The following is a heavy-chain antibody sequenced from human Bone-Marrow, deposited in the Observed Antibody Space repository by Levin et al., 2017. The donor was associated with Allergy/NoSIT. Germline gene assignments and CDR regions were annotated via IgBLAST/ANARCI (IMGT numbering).Heavy chain of an antibody. V-gene: IGHV1-8*01. Sequence: ASVKVSCKTSGYTFTSFDINWVRQATGQGLEWMGWMYPNSDNAGYAQKFQGRVTMTRNTSISTAYMELSSLRSEGTAIYYCARGELGSGYLFDYWGQGTLVTVSS. J-gene: IGHJ4*02. CDR2: MYPNSDNA. D-gene: IGHD5-12*01. CDR3: ARGELGSGYLFDY. CDR1: GYTFTSFD.